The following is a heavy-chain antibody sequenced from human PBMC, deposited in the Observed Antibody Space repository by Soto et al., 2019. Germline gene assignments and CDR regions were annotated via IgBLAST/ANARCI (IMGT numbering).Heavy chain of an antibody. CDR3: ARTYYYGSGSYPRFDP. V-gene: IGHV3-23*01. J-gene: IGHJ5*02. CDR1: GFTFSSYA. D-gene: IGHD3-10*01. CDR2: ISGSGGST. Sequence: VQLLESGGGLVQPGGSLRLSCAASGFTFSSYAMSWVRQAPGKGLEWVSGISGSGGSTYYADSVKGRFTISRDNSKNTLYLQMNSLRAEDTAVYYCARTYYYGSGSYPRFDPWGQGTLVTVSS.